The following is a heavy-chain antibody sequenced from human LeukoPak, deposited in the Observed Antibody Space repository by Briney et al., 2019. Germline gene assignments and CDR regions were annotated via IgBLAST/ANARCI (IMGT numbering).Heavy chain of an antibody. V-gene: IGHV3-7*01. CDR2: INQDESDI. J-gene: IGHJ4*02. D-gene: IGHD6-13*01. CDR1: GFTFSSYW. Sequence: PGGSLRLSCATSGFTFSSYWMSWVRQAPGKGLEWVAHINQDESDIYYVDSVRGRFTTSRDNTKNSLYLQMNSLRAEDTAVYYCARGPKGSSWRPSDYYFDYWGQGTLVTVSS. CDR3: ARGPKGSSWRPSDYYFDY.